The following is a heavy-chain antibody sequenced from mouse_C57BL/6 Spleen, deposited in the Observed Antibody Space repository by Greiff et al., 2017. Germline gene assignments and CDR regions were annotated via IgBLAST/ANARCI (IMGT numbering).Heavy chain of an antibody. J-gene: IGHJ2*01. Sequence: EVKLVESGGGLVQPKGSLKLPCAASGFTFNPYAMHWVRQAPGKGLEWVARIRSKRCNYPTYYADSEKDRFTITRNDSLSKLYLQMNNLKTEDTAMYYGVREGPFTAVVAPYIDYWGQGTTLTVSS. D-gene: IGHD1-1*01. V-gene: IGHV10-3*01. CDR3: VREGPFTAVVAPYIDY. CDR2: IRSKRCNYPT. CDR1: GFTFNPYA.